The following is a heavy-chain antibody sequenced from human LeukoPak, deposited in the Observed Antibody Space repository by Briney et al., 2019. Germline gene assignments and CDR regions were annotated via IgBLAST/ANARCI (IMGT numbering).Heavy chain of an antibody. CDR3: AKDLAGYSSITTFDY. CDR2: ISGSGGST. CDR1: GFTFSSYA. J-gene: IGHJ4*02. Sequence: GGSLRLSCAASGFTFSSYAMSWVRQAPGKGLEWVSAISGSGGSTYYADSVKGRFTISRDNSKNTLYLQMNSLRAEDTAVYYCAKDLAGYSSITTFDYWGQGTLVTVSS. V-gene: IGHV3-23*01. D-gene: IGHD6-13*01.